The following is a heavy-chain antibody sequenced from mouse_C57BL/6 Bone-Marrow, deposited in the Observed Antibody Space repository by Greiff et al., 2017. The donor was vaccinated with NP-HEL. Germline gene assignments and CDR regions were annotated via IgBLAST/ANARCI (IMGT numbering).Heavy chain of an antibody. Sequence: QVQLQQSGAELVKPGASVKLSCKASGYTFTSYWMHWVKPRPGRGLEWIGSIDPNSGGTKYNEKFKSKATLTVDKPSSTAYMQLSSLTSEDSAVYYCAREWYYFDYWGQGTTLTVSS. CDR3: AREWYYFDY. CDR2: IDPNSGGT. CDR1: GYTFTSYW. J-gene: IGHJ2*01. D-gene: IGHD1-3*01. V-gene: IGHV1-72*01.